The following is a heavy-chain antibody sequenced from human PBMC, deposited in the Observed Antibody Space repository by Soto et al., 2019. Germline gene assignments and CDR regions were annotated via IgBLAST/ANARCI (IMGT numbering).Heavy chain of an antibody. V-gene: IGHV3-64D*06. Sequence: GGSRILSCSASGVNFDDYAMHLVRQAAGKGLKYVSSISSNGVSTYYADSVKGRFTISRDNSKNTLYLQMNSLRVEDTAVYYCVKDRFVNYWGPGTLVTVSS. CDR2: ISSNGVST. D-gene: IGHD3-3*01. CDR1: GVNFDDYA. CDR3: VKDRFVNY. J-gene: IGHJ4*02.